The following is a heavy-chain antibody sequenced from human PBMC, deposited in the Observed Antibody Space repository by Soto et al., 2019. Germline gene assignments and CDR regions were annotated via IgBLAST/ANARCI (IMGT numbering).Heavy chain of an antibody. D-gene: IGHD4-17*01. CDR1: GASVSSGDYY. J-gene: IGHJ4*02. CDR3: VGTGTTDDY. CDR2: IYNSGGS. Sequence: SETLSLTCTVSGASVSSGDYYWSCIRQPPGKGLEWIGYIYNSGGSYYNPSLKGRLTISIDTSKNQFSLKLNSVTAADTAIYYCVGTGTTDDYWGRGTLVTVSS. V-gene: IGHV4-30-4*01.